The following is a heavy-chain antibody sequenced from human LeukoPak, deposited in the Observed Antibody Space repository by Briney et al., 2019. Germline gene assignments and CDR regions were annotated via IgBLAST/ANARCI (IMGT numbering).Heavy chain of an antibody. CDR2: ISYDGSNK. CDR3: ARDRRDGFDY. Sequence: PGGSLRLSCAASGFTFSSYAMHWVRQAPGQGLEWVAVISYDGSNKYYADSVKGRFTISRDNSKNTLYLQMNSLRAEDTAVYYCARDRRDGFDYWGQGTLVTVSS. CDR1: GFTFSSYA. J-gene: IGHJ4*02. V-gene: IGHV3-30-3*01.